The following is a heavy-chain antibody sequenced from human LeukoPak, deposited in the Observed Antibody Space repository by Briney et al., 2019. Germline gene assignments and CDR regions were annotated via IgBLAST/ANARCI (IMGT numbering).Heavy chain of an antibody. CDR3: ARAPEWGKANYYYYMDV. D-gene: IGHD1-26*01. V-gene: IGHV1-8*01. J-gene: IGHJ6*03. CDR2: MNPNSGNT. Sequence: ASVKVSCKASGYTFTSYDINWVRQATGQGLEWMGWMNPNSGNTGYAQKFQGRVTMTRNTSISTAYMELSSLRSEDTAVYYCARAPEWGKANYYYYMDVCGKGTTVTVSS. CDR1: GYTFTSYD.